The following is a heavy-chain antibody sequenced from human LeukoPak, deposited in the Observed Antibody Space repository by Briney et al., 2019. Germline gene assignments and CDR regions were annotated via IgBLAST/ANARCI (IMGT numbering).Heavy chain of an antibody. D-gene: IGHD6-19*01. J-gene: IGHJ4*02. CDR2: ISGSGGST. Sequence: GGSLRLSCAASGFTFSSYAMSWVRQAPGKGLEWVSAISGSGGSTYYADSVKGRFTISRDNSKNTLYLQMNSLRAEDTAVYYCAKDSSDSSGWSPSFDYWGQGTLVTVSS. CDR3: AKDSSDSSGWSPSFDY. V-gene: IGHV3-23*01. CDR1: GFTFSSYA.